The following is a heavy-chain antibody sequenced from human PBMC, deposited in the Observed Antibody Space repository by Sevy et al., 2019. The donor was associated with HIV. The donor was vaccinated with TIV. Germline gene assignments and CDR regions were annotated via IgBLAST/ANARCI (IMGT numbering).Heavy chain of an antibody. CDR1: GFSFSGYV. CDR3: AKVTLWEHLAAHDAFDV. CDR2: ISGRDSST. V-gene: IGHV3-23*01. J-gene: IGHJ3*01. Sequence: GGSLRLSCAASGFSFSGYVMNWVRQAPGKGLEWVSSISGRDSSTYYEDSVRGRFIISRDKSENTLYLQMNGLRAEDTAVYYCAKVTLWEHLAAHDAFDVWGQGTMVTVSS. D-gene: IGHD1-26*01.